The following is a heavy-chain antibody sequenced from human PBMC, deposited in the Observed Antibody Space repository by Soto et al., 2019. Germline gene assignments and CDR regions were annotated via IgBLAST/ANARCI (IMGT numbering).Heavy chain of an antibody. Sequence: QITLKESGPTLVKPTQTLTLTCTFSGFSLSTSGVGVGWSRQPPGKALEWLAFLYWDDDKRYSPSLKSRLTITKDTSKTQVLLTMTNMDPVDTATYYCARTSVNWGSRGLVDYWGQGTLVTVAS. CDR1: GFSLSTSGVG. D-gene: IGHD7-27*01. CDR2: LYWDDDK. CDR3: ARTSVNWGSRGLVDY. J-gene: IGHJ4*02. V-gene: IGHV2-5*02.